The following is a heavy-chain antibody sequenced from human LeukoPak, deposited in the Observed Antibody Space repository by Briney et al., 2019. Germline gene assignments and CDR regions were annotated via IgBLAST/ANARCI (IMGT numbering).Heavy chain of an antibody. J-gene: IGHJ5*02. D-gene: IGHD3-16*01. CDR3: ARGGRASYNWFDP. V-gene: IGHV4-30-2*01. Sequence: ASETLSLTCAVSGGSISSGGYSWSWIRQPPGKGLEWIGYIYHSGSTYYNPSLKSRVTISVDRSKNQFSLKLSSVTAADTAVYYCARGGRASYNWFDPWGQGTLVTVSS. CDR2: IYHSGST. CDR1: GGSISSGGYS.